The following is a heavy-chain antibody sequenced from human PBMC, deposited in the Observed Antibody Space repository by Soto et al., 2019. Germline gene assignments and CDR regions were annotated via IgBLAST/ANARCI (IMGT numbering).Heavy chain of an antibody. CDR2: IIPIFGTA. D-gene: IGHD6-13*01. CDR3: ARGRRLIRLGTAAGLLGDWFDP. V-gene: IGHV1-69*05. Sequence: GASVKVSCKASGGTFSSYAISWVRQAPGQGLEWMGGIIPIFGTANYAQKFQGRVTMTTDTSTSTAYMELRSLRSDDTAVYYCARGRRLIRLGTAAGLLGDWFDPWGQGTLVTVSS. J-gene: IGHJ5*02. CDR1: GGTFSSYA.